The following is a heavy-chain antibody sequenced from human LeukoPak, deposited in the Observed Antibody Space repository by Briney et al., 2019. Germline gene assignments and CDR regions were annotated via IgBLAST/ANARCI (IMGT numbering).Heavy chain of an antibody. J-gene: IGHJ4*02. D-gene: IGHD3-10*01. CDR1: GFTFSDYY. V-gene: IGHV3-11*01. CDR3: ATTLGLWFGDPVGYFDY. CDR2: ISSSGSTI. Sequence: GGSLRLSCAAPGFTFSDYYMSWIRQAPGKGLEWVSYISSSGSTIYYADSVKGRFTISRDNAKNSLYLQMNSLRAEDTAVYYCATTLGLWFGDPVGYFDYWGQGTLVTVSS.